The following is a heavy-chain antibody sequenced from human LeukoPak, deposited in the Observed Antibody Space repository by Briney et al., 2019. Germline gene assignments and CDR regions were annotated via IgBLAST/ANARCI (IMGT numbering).Heavy chain of an antibody. CDR1: GFTLINYS. V-gene: IGHV3-48*02. Sequence: GGSLSLPCAASGFTLINYSVDWVRQAPGKGLEWVAYISSSSATIHHADSVKGRFTISRDNAKNSLYLQMNSLRDEDTAIYYCARDDFSSWYNAYWVQGTLVTVSS. CDR2: ISSSSATI. J-gene: IGHJ4*02. CDR3: ARDDFSSWYNAY. D-gene: IGHD6-13*01.